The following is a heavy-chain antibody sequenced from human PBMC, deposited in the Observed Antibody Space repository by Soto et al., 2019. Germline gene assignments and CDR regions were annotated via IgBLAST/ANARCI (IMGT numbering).Heavy chain of an antibody. CDR3: ARRQSSSWYGL. CDR2: IYFSGST. J-gene: IGHJ4*02. D-gene: IGHD6-13*01. V-gene: IGHV4-59*08. CDR1: GGSIGSYY. Sequence: SETLSLTCTVSGGSIGSYYWSWIRQPPGQGLEWLGYIYFSGSTNYSPSLKSRVTISVDTSKNQFSLKLSSVTAADTAVYYCARRQSSSWYGLWGQGTLVTVSS.